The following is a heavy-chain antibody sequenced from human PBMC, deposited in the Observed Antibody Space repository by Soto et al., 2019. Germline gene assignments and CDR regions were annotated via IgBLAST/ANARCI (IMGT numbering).Heavy chain of an antibody. J-gene: IGHJ4*02. CDR1: GFTFSSYS. CDR2: ISSSSSTI. Sequence: EVQLVESGGGLVQPGGSLRLSCAASGFTFSSYSMNWVRQAPGKGLEWVSYISSSSSTIYYADSVKGRFTISRDNAKNSLYLQMNSLRDEDTAVYYCARDRPIVGAPSDALDYCGQGTLVTVSS. V-gene: IGHV3-48*02. CDR3: ARDRPIVGAPSDALDY. D-gene: IGHD1-26*01.